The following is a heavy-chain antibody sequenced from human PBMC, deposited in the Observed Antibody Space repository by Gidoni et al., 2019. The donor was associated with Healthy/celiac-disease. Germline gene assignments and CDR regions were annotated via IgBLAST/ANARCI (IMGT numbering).Heavy chain of an antibody. V-gene: IGHV1-3*01. Sequence: QVQLVQSGAEVKKPGASVQVSCKASGYTFTSYAMHWVRQAPGQRLEWMGWINAGNGNTKYSQKFQGRVTITRDTSASTAYMELSSLRSEDTAVYYCATAGSEYYYYYGMDVWGQGTTVTVSS. CDR1: GYTFTSYA. J-gene: IGHJ6*02. CDR2: INAGNGNT. D-gene: IGHD1-26*01. CDR3: ATAGSEYYYYYGMDV.